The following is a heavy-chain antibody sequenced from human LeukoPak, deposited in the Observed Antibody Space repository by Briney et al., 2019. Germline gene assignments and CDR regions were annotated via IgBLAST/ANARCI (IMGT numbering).Heavy chain of an antibody. CDR3: AAGTLNYDILTGYYLEYYYYGMDV. V-gene: IGHV1-58*01. CDR1: GFTFTSSA. CDR2: IVVGSGNT. Sequence: SVKVSCKASGFTFTSSAVQWVRQARGQRLEWIGWIVVGSGNTNYAQKFQERVTITRDMSTSTAYMELSSLRSEDTAVYYCAAGTLNYDILTGYYLEYYYYGMDVWSQGTTVTVSS. J-gene: IGHJ6*02. D-gene: IGHD3-9*01.